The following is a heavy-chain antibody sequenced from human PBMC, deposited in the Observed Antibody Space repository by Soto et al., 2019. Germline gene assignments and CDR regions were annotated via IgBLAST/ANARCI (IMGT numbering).Heavy chain of an antibody. J-gene: IGHJ6*02. V-gene: IGHV1-69*13. D-gene: IGHD6-13*01. CDR3: ARDHRDSSSWYYYGMDV. Sequence: SVKVSCKASGGTFSRNAISWVRQAPGQGLEWMGWISAYNGTANYAQKFQGRVTITADESTSTAYMELSSLRSEDTAVYYCARDHRDSSSWYYYGMDVWGQGTTVTVSS. CDR1: GGTFSRNA. CDR2: ISAYNGTA.